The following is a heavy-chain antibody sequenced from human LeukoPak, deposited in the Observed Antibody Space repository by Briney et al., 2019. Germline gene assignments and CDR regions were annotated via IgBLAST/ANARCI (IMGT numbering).Heavy chain of an antibody. J-gene: IGHJ4*02. D-gene: IGHD3-10*01. Sequence: PGGSLRLSCGASGFSFTYYGMSWVRQAPGKGLDWVSAISDYGDSIYYADAVKGRFTISRDNSKNTLYLQMNSLRAEDTAIYYCAKDSNSVIMWFENWGQGTLVTVSS. CDR3: AKDSNSVIMWFEN. V-gene: IGHV3-23*01. CDR1: GFSFTYYG. CDR2: ISDYGDSI.